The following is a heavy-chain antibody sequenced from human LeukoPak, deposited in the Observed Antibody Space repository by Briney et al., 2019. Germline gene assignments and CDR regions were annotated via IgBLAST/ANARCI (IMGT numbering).Heavy chain of an antibody. J-gene: IGHJ4*02. V-gene: IGHV1-3*01. Sequence: ASVKVSCKASGYTFTIYAMHWVRPAPGQRLEWMGWINAGNGNTKYSQKFQGRVTITRDTSASTAYMELSSLRSEDTAVYYCARGRRWLQFMTDYWGQGTLVTVSS. CDR1: GYTFTIYA. CDR3: ARGRRWLQFMTDY. D-gene: IGHD5-24*01. CDR2: INAGNGNT.